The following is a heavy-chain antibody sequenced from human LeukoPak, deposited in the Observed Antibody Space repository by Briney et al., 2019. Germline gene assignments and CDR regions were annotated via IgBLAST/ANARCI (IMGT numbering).Heavy chain of an antibody. V-gene: IGHV3-11*01. D-gene: IGHD6-13*01. J-gene: IGHJ4*02. CDR3: ARGARYSSSWLHYFDY. Sequence: GGSLRLSCAASGFTFSDYYMSWIRQAPGKGLEWVSYISSSGSTIYYADSVEGRFTISRDDAKNSLYLQMNSLRAEDTAVYYCARGARYSSSWLHYFDYWGQGTLVTVSS. CDR2: ISSSGSTI. CDR1: GFTFSDYY.